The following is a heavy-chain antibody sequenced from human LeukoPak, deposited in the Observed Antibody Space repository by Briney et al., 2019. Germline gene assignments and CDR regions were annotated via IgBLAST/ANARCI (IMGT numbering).Heavy chain of an antibody. J-gene: IGHJ5*02. V-gene: IGHV4-59*01. CDR3: ARRGYCRPTACWGFDP. CDR1: GGSMSSYY. Sequence: SETLSLTCTVSGGSMSSYYWSWIRHPPGRGLEWIGYIYFSGTTYYNPSLKSRVTISVDTSKNQFSLNLRSVTAADTAVYYCARRGYCRPTACWGFDPWGQGTLVTVSS. CDR2: IYFSGTT. D-gene: IGHD2-15*01.